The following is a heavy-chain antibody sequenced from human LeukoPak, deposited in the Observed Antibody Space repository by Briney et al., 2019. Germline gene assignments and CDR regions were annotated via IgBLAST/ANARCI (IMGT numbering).Heavy chain of an antibody. D-gene: IGHD3-22*01. V-gene: IGHV3-30*04. CDR1: GFTFSSYA. CDR3: ARSPYYDSSGYYDY. CDR2: ISYDGSNK. Sequence: GGSLRLSCAASGFTFSSYAMHWVRQAPGKGLEWVAVISYDGSNKYYADSVKGRFTISRDNSKNTPYLQMNSLRAEDTAVYYCARSPYYDSSGYYDYWGQGTLVTVSS. J-gene: IGHJ4*02.